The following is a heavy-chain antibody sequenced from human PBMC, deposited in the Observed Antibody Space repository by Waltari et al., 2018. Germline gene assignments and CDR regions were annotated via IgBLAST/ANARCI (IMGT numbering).Heavy chain of an antibody. V-gene: IGHV3-9*01. Sequence: VQLLESGGGVVQPGTSLRLSCAASGFTFNDYAMGWVRQAPGKGLEGGSGINWNSGNIGYADSVKGRFTISRDNAKNSLYLQMNSLRVEDTALYYCVRTGYSGNYYYFDFWGQGTLVTVSS. CDR2: INWNSGNI. D-gene: IGHD4-4*01. CDR1: GFTFNDYA. J-gene: IGHJ4*02. CDR3: VRTGYSGNYYYFDF.